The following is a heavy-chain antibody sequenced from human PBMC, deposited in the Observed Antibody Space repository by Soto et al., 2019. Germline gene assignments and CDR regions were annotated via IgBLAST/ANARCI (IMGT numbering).Heavy chain of an antibody. CDR2: ISGGNDNI. D-gene: IGHD3-10*01. Sequence: QVQLVQSGAEVKEPGASVNLSCKASGYTFTTYPMHWVRQAPGQRLEWMGWISGGNDNIEYSQKFQGRVTFTRDTSARTAHMAVTTLTSEDTAVYYCARGVMVRGLNYYAMDVWGQGPTVTVSS. CDR1: GYTFTTYP. V-gene: IGHV1-3*01. CDR3: ARGVMVRGLNYYAMDV. J-gene: IGHJ6*02.